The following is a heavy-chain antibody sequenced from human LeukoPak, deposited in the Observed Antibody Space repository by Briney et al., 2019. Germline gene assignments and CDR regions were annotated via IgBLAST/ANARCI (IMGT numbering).Heavy chain of an antibody. CDR1: GYTFTGYY. V-gene: IGHV3-33*06. CDR2: IWYGGSDK. CDR3: AKDAGAYGGDYYYYYYMDV. D-gene: IGHD2-21*01. J-gene: IGHJ6*03. Sequence: SCKASGYTFTGYYMHWVRQAPGKGLEWVAVIWYGGSDKYYADSVKGRFTISRDNSKDTLYLQMNSLRAEDTAVYYCAKDAGAYGGDYYYYYYMDVWGKGTTVTVSS.